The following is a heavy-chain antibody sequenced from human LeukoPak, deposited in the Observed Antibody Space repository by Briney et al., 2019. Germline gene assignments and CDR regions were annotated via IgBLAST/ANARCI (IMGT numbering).Heavy chain of an antibody. V-gene: IGHV3-15*01. CDR2: IKSKTDGGTT. Sequence: PGGSLRLSCAASGFTFSSAWMSWVRQAPGKGLEWVGRIKSKTDGGTTDYAAPVKGRFTISRDDSKNTLYLQMNSLKTEDTAVYYCTTEQRVLKYSGRNPLGYWGQGTLVTVSS. CDR3: TTEQRVLKYSGRNPLGY. CDR1: GFTFSSAW. J-gene: IGHJ4*02. D-gene: IGHD1-26*01.